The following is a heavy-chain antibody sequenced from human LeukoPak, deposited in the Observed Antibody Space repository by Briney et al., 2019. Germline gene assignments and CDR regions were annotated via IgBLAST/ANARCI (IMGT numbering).Heavy chain of an antibody. Sequence: ASVKVSCTVSGYTLTELSIHWVRQAPGKGLEWMGGFDPEDGETIYAQKFQGRVTMTEDTSTDTAYMELSSLRSEDTAVYYCVTLGWFGEAYGMDVWGQGTTVTVSS. V-gene: IGHV1-24*01. D-gene: IGHD3-10*01. CDR3: VTLGWFGEAYGMDV. CDR1: GYTLTELS. CDR2: FDPEDGET. J-gene: IGHJ6*02.